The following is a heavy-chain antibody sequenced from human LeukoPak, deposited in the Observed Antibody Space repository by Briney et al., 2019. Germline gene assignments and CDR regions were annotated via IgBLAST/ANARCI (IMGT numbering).Heavy chain of an antibody. Sequence: SETLSLTFTVSGGSISSSSYYWGWIRQPPGKGLEWIGSIYYSGSTYYNPSLKSRVTISVDTSKNQFSLKLSSVTAADTAVYYRARHERWLQRSFDYWGQGTLVTVSS. CDR2: IYYSGST. CDR1: GGSISSSSYY. D-gene: IGHD5-24*01. CDR3: ARHERWLQRSFDY. J-gene: IGHJ4*02. V-gene: IGHV4-39*01.